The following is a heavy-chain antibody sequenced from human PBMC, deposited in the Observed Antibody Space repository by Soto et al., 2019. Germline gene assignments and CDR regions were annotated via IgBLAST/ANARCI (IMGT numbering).Heavy chain of an antibody. CDR2: ISSSSSYI. Sequence: GGSLRLSCAASGFTFSSYSMNWVRQAPGKGLEWVSSISSSSSYIYYADSVKGRFTISRDNAKNSLYLQMNSLRAEDTAVYYCARDYNTAGDGYFDYWGQGTLGTVSS. D-gene: IGHD5-18*01. CDR1: GFTFSSYS. J-gene: IGHJ4*02. CDR3: ARDYNTAGDGYFDY. V-gene: IGHV3-21*01.